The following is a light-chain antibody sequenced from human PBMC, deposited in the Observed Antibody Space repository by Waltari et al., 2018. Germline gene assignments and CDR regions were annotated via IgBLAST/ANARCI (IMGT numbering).Light chain of an antibody. CDR1: SRYVGFYNY. CDR3: NSYAGSSSWV. CDR2: DVS. Sequence: QSALTQPASVSGSPGQSITISCTGTSRYVGFYNYVSWYQQHPGKAPKLMIYDVSERPSGVSNRFSGSKSGNTASLTISGLQAEDEADYYCNSYAGSSSWVFGGGTKLTVL. V-gene: IGLV2-14*01. J-gene: IGLJ3*02.